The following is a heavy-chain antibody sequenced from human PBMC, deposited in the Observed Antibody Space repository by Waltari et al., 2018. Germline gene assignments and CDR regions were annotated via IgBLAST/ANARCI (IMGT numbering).Heavy chain of an antibody. CDR2: ISSSSSYI. CDR3: ARDLGGSYSTWYYYYYGMDV. CDR1: GFTFSSYS. D-gene: IGHD1-26*01. Sequence: EVQLVESGGGLVKPGGSLRLSCAASGFTFSSYSMNWVRPAQGKGLEWVSSISSSSSYIYYADSVKGRFTISRDNAKNSLYLQMNSLRAEETAVYYCARDLGGSYSTWYYYYYGMDVWGQGTTVTVSS. V-gene: IGHV3-21*01. J-gene: IGHJ6*02.